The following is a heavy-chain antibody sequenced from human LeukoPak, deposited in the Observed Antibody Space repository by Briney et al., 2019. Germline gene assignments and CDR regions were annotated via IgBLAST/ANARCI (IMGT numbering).Heavy chain of an antibody. CDR3: ERDSELGYFDWSWILTQSQNWFDP. Sequence: PGGSLRLSCVASGFTFSSYTMNWVRQAPGKGLEWVSSITSDSSYIYYADSVKGRFTISRDNAKNSLYLQMNSLRAEDTAVYYCERDSELGYFDWSWILTQSQNWFDPWGQGTLVAVSS. V-gene: IGHV3-21*01. CDR1: GFTFSSYT. CDR2: ITSDSSYI. J-gene: IGHJ5*02. D-gene: IGHD3-9*01.